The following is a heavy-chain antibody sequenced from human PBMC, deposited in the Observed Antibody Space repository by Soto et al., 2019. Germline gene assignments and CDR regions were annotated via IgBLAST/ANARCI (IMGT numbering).Heavy chain of an antibody. D-gene: IGHD6-6*01. Sequence: ASETLSLTCTVSGGSISSGDYYWSWIRQPPGKGLEWIGYIYYSGSTYYNPSLKSRVTISVDTSKNQFSLKLSSVTAADTAVYYCARAGIAARLYYYYGMDVWGQGTTVTVSS. CDR3: ARAGIAARLYYYYGMDV. J-gene: IGHJ6*02. V-gene: IGHV4-30-4*01. CDR2: IYYSGST. CDR1: GGSISSGDYY.